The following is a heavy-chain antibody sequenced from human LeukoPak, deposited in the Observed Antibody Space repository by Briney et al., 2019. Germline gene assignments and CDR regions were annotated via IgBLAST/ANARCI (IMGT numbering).Heavy chain of an antibody. V-gene: IGHV1-2*02. CDR2: INPNSGGT. J-gene: IGHJ4*02. CDR3: AREKGPGKYYFDY. CDR1: GYSFTDYY. Sequence: GASVKVSCKTSGYSFTDYYMHWVRQAPGQGLEWMGWINPNSGGTNYAQKFQGRVTMTRDTSISTAYMELSRLRSDDTAVYYCAREKGPGKYYFDYWGQGTLVTVSS. D-gene: IGHD3-10*01.